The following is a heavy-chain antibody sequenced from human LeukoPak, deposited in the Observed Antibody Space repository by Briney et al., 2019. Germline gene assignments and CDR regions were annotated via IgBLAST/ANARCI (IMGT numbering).Heavy chain of an antibody. CDR1: GVSISSYY. Sequence: KTSETLSLTCSGSGVSISSYYWSWVRQTAGKGLEWIGRIYISGTTNYNPSLNSRVTMSIDTSKNQFSLKLTSVTAADTGVYYCARTGGYYYQIDHWGQGTQVTVSS. CDR3: ARTGGYYYQIDH. V-gene: IGHV4-4*07. CDR2: IYISGTT. J-gene: IGHJ4*02. D-gene: IGHD5-12*01.